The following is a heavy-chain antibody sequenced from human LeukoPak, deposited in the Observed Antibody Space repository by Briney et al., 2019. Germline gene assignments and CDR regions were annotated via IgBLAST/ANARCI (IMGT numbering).Heavy chain of an antibody. CDR3: AKQHCSSTSCYPNYYYYYGMDV. CDR2: ISSSSSYI. D-gene: IGHD2-2*01. J-gene: IGHJ6*02. Sequence: GGSLRLSCAASGFTFSSYSMNWVRQAPGKGLEWVSSISSSSSYIYYADSVKGRFTISRDNSKNTLYLQMNSLRAEDTAVYYCAKQHCSSTSCYPNYYYYYGMDVWGQGTTVTVSS. V-gene: IGHV3-21*01. CDR1: GFTFSSYS.